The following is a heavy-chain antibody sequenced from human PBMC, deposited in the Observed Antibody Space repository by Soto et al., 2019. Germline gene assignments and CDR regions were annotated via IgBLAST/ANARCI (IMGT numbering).Heavy chain of an antibody. CDR1: GHTFTSYY. J-gene: IGHJ4*02. D-gene: IGHD1-7*01. V-gene: IGHV1-46*01. CDR3: ASLGITVTTSAHDY. Sequence: QVQLVQSGAEVKKPGASVKVSCKASGHTFTSYYMHWVRQAPGQGLEWTGIINPSGGSTSYAQKFQGRVTMTRDTSTSTVYMELSSLRSEDTAVYYCASLGITVTTSAHDYWGQGTLVTVSS. CDR2: INPSGGST.